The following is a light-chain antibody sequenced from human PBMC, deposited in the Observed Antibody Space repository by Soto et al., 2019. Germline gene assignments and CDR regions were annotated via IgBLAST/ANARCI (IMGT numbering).Light chain of an antibody. J-gene: IGKJ1*01. CDR3: QQYNPYCT. CDR1: QSISSW. Sequence: DIHMTQAPSTLSASVGDRVTITCRASQSISSWLAWYQQRPGKAPKLLSYDASSLESGVPSRFSGSGSGTEFTLTISSLQPDDFATYYCQQYNPYCTFGQGTKVDIK. CDR2: DAS. V-gene: IGKV1-5*01.